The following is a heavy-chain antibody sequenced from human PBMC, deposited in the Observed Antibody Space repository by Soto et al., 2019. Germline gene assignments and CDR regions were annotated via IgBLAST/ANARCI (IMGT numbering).Heavy chain of an antibody. V-gene: IGHV3-30*18. D-gene: IGHD2-2*01. Sequence: QVLLVESGGGVVQPGRSLRLSCAASGFTFSSYGMHWVRQAPGKGLEWVAVISYDGSNKYYADSVKGRFTISRDNSKNTLYLQMNSLRAEDTAVYYCAKDRGPHPRVVPAAMSPNYYYYYGMDVWGQGTTVTVSS. CDR3: AKDRGPHPRVVPAAMSPNYYYYYGMDV. CDR2: ISYDGSNK. J-gene: IGHJ6*02. CDR1: GFTFSSYG.